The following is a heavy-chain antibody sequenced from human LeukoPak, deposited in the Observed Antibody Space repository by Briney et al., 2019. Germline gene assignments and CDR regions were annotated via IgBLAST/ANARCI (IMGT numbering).Heavy chain of an antibody. CDR3: ARDCYYGSGSCLDY. Sequence: GGSLRLSCAASGFTFSSYGMHWVRQAPGKGLEWVAVIWYDGSNKYYADSVKGRFTISRDNSKNTPYLQMNSLRAEDTAVYYCARDCYYGSGSCLDYWGQGTLVTVSS. CDR1: GFTFSSYG. J-gene: IGHJ4*02. CDR2: IWYDGSNK. V-gene: IGHV3-33*01. D-gene: IGHD3-10*01.